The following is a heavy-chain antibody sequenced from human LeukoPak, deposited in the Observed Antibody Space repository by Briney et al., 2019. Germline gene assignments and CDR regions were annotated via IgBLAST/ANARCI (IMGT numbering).Heavy chain of an antibody. V-gene: IGHV5-51*01. CDR1: GYSFTNYW. Sequence: GESLKISCKGSGYSFTNYWIGWVRQMPGKGLKWMGIIYPGDSDTRYSPSFQGQVTISADKSISTAYLQWSSLRASDTAMYYCARRRYYDSSGSFDYWGQGTLVTVSS. D-gene: IGHD3-22*01. CDR3: ARRRYYDSSGSFDY. CDR2: IYPGDSDT. J-gene: IGHJ4*02.